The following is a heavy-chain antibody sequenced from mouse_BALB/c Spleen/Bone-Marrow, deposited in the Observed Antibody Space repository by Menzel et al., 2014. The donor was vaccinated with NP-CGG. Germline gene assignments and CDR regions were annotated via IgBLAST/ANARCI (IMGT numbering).Heavy chain of an antibody. CDR2: ISSGGGST. CDR3: ARQGYGYVDFDV. J-gene: IGHJ1*01. V-gene: IGHV5-12-1*01. Sequence: EVHLVESGGGLVKPGGSLKLSCAASGFAFSSYDMSWVRQTPEKRLEWVAYISSGGGSTYYPDTVKGRFTISRDNAKNTLYLQMSSLKSEDTAMYCCARQGYGYVDFDVWGAGTTVTVSS. CDR1: GFAFSSYD. D-gene: IGHD1-2*01.